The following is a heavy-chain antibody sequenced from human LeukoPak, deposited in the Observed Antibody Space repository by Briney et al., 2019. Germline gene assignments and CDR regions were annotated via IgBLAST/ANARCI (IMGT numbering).Heavy chain of an antibody. Sequence: GVALILACSSSGFTFSSYIRDWGPRTPGRGLEGVSSISRSSSYRYYADSVKGRFTISRDNAKNSMYLQINTLRAEDTAVYYCARPSACSSNSCKPPYFDYWRQGPVVTVSS. CDR1: GFTFSSYI. CDR2: ISRSSSYR. CDR3: ARPSACSSNSCKPPYFDY. D-gene: IGHD2-2*01. V-gene: IGHV3-21*01. J-gene: IGHJ4*02.